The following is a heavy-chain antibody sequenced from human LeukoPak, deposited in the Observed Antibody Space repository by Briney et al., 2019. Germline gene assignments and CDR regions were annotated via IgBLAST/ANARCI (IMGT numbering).Heavy chain of an antibody. CDR3: ARVSVQNYYYYYMDV. CDR1: GYTFTSYD. V-gene: IGHV1-8*01. J-gene: IGHJ6*03. D-gene: IGHD1-1*01. Sequence: ASVKVSCKASGYTFTSYDINWVRQATGQGLEWMGWMNPNSGNTGYAQKFQGRVTMTRNTSISTAYMELSSLRSEDTAVYYCARVSVQNYYYYYMDVWGKGTTVTVSS. CDR2: MNPNSGNT.